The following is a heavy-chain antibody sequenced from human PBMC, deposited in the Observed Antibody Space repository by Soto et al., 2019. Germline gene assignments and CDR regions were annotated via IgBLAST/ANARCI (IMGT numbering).Heavy chain of an antibody. CDR1: GFTFSSYS. J-gene: IGHJ4*02. Sequence: HPGGSLRLSCAASGFTFSSYSMKWVRQAPGKGLEWVSYISSSSSTIYYADSVKGRFTISRDNAKNSLYLQMNSLRDDDTVVYYCARDFEDYDILTGYLYYFDYWGQGT. D-gene: IGHD3-9*01. CDR3: ARDFEDYDILTGYLYYFDY. CDR2: ISSSSSTI. V-gene: IGHV3-48*02.